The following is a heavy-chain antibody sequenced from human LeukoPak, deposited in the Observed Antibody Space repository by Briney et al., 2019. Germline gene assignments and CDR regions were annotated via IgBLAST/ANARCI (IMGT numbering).Heavy chain of an antibody. J-gene: IGHJ4*02. CDR1: GFTFSSYW. Sequence: PGGSLRLSCAASGFTFSSYWMSWVRQAPGKGLEWISYITGSSTTTHYADSVKGRFTISRDNAKNSLYLQMNSLRAEDTAVYFCASDRVCWGQGTLVTVSS. CDR2: ITGSSTTT. V-gene: IGHV3-48*04. CDR3: ASDRVC.